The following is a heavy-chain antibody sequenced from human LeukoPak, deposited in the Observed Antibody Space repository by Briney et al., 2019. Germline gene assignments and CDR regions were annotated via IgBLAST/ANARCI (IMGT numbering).Heavy chain of an antibody. CDR1: DGSISTSY. Sequence: SETLSLTCTVSDGSISTSYWSWIRQPPGKGLEWIGYIYYSGSTNYNPSLKSRVTMSVDTSKNQFSLKLSSVTAADTAVYYCAGHIPYSGNYLFDYWGQGTLVTVSS. V-gene: IGHV4-59*08. J-gene: IGHJ4*02. D-gene: IGHD1-26*01. CDR2: IYYSGST. CDR3: AGHIPYSGNYLFDY.